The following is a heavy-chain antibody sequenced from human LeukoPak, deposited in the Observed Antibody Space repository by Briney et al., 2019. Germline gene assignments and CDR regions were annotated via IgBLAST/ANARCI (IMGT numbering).Heavy chain of an antibody. CDR1: VFTFNNYT. J-gene: IGHJ5*02. CDR3: ARDGLPATVANWFDP. CDR2: ISRNGIYI. V-gene: IGHV3-21*01. Sequence: GGALRLSCAASVFTFNNYTMNWVRHAPGKGLEWVSSISRNGIYIKYVDSVKGRFTVSRDNAKNSLYLQMNSLRAEDTAVYYCARDGLPATVANWFDPWGQGTLVTVSS. D-gene: IGHD2-15*01.